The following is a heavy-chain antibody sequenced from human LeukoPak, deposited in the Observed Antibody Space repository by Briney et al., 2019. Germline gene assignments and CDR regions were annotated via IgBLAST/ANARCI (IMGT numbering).Heavy chain of an antibody. CDR3: AREGMTTEIRIVGEFDY. Sequence: PGGSLRLSCAASEFTFSSYSMNWVRQAPGKGLEWVSYISSSSSPIYYADSVKGRFTISRDNAKNSLYLQMNSLRAEDTAVYYCAREGMTTEIRIVGEFDYWGQGTLVTVSS. D-gene: IGHD2-15*01. CDR1: EFTFSSYS. V-gene: IGHV3-48*04. J-gene: IGHJ4*02. CDR2: ISSSSSPI.